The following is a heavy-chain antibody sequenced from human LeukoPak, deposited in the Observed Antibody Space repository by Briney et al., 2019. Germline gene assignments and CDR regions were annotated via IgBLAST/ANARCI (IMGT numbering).Heavy chain of an antibody. CDR2: FDPEDGET. J-gene: IGHJ6*03. CDR1: GYSLTELP. CDR3: ATDRPSSAKVGPRGYYYYYMDV. Sequence: GASVKVSCKVSGYSLTELPMHWVRQAPGKGLEWMGGFDPEDGETIYAQTLQGRVTMTEDTSTDTAYMELSSLRSEDTAVYYCATDRPSSAKVGPRGYYYYYMDVWGKGTTVTVS. V-gene: IGHV1-24*01. D-gene: IGHD2-2*01.